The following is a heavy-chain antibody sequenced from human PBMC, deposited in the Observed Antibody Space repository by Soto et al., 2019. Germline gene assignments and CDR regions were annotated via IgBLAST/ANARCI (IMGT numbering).Heavy chain of an antibody. J-gene: IGHJ4*02. CDR1: GGTFSSYA. Sequence: SSVKVSCTTSGGTFSSYAISWVRQAPGQGLDWMGGIIPIFGTANYAQKFQGRVTITADESTSTAYMELSSLRSEDTAVYYCARRYSSSDFDYWGQGTLVTVSS. CDR2: IIPIFGTA. CDR3: ARRYSSSDFDY. D-gene: IGHD6-6*01. V-gene: IGHV1-69*13.